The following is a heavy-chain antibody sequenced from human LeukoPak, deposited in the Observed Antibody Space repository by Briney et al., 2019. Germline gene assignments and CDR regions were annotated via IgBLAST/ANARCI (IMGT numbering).Heavy chain of an antibody. D-gene: IGHD6-19*01. CDR1: GGSFNDYY. J-gene: IGHJ5*02. Sequence: PSETLSLTCAVYGGSFNDYYWSWIRQPPGKGLEWIGEINYSGDTNYKSSLKSRVTMSVDTSKNQFSLKVTSVTAADTAVYYCTRGLRDTSGWWGWFDPWGQGTLVTVSS. CDR2: INYSGDT. CDR3: TRGLRDTSGWWGWFDP. V-gene: IGHV4-34*01.